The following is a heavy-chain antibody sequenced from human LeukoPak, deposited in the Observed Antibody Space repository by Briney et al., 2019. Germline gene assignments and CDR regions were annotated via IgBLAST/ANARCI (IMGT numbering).Heavy chain of an antibody. CDR1: GYTFTSYG. V-gene: IGHV1-18*01. J-gene: IGHJ4*02. D-gene: IGHD3-22*01. Sequence: ASVKVSCKASGYTFTSYGISWVRQAPGQGLEWMGWISAYNGNTNYAQKLQGRVTMTTDTSTSTAYMELRSLRSDDTAVYYCARVPYYYDSSGYYGGDWGQGTLVTVSS. CDR3: ARVPYYYDSSGYYGGD. CDR2: ISAYNGNT.